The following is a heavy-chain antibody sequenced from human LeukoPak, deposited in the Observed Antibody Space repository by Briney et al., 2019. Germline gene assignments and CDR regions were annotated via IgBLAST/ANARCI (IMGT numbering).Heavy chain of an antibody. Sequence: SETLSLTCTVSGGSISSGGYYWSWIRQHPGKGLEWIGYIYYSGSTYYNPSLKSRVTISVDTSKNQFSLKLSSVTAADTAVYYCASDLTIFGVVSAGGMDVWGQGTTVTVSS. CDR1: GGSISSGGYY. D-gene: IGHD3-3*01. CDR2: IYYSGST. CDR3: ASDLTIFGVVSAGGMDV. J-gene: IGHJ6*02. V-gene: IGHV4-31*03.